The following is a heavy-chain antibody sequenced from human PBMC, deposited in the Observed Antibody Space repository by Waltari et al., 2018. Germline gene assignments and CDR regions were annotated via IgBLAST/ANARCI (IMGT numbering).Heavy chain of an antibody. V-gene: IGHV4-4*02. J-gene: IGHJ4*02. Sequence: QVQLQESGPGLVKPSGTLSLTCAVSGGSISSSNWWSWVRQPPGKGLELMGVTYDSGSTNYTPSLKSRVTISVDKAKNQFSRKLSSVTAADTAVYYCASLKYVGRSRGDYWGQGTLVTVSS. CDR2: TYDSGST. CDR3: ASLKYVGRSRGDY. D-gene: IGHD2-2*01. CDR1: GGSISSSNW.